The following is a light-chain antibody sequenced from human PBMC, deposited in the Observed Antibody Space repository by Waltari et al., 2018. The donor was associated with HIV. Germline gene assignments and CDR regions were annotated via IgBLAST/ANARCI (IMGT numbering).Light chain of an antibody. CDR1: SSNIGSFY. CDR2: RNN. Sequence: QSVLTQPPSASGTPGQRVTISCSGSSSNIGSFYVYWYQPLPVSAPKLLIYRNNQRPSGVPDRFSGSKSGTSASLAISGLRSEDGADYYCAAWTDSLRGVVFGGGTKLSVL. CDR3: AAWTDSLRGVV. V-gene: IGLV1-47*01. J-gene: IGLJ2*01.